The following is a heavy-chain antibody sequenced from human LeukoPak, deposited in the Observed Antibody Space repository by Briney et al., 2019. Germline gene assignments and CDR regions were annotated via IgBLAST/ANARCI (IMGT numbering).Heavy chain of an antibody. Sequence: PSETLSLTCTVSGSSISSDYYWGWIRQPPGKGLEWIGNIYQSGNTYYNPSLKSRVTISLHTSKNQFSLNLSSVTAADAAVYFCARSDWYLRGDAFDIWGQGTMVTVSS. CDR3: ARSDWYLRGDAFDI. V-gene: IGHV4-38-2*02. D-gene: IGHD3-9*01. CDR1: GSSISSDYY. J-gene: IGHJ3*02. CDR2: IYQSGNT.